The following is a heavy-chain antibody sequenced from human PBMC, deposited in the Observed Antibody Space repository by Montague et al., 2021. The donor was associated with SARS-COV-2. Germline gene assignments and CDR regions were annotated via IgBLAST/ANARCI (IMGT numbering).Heavy chain of an antibody. Sequence: TLSLTCAVSGGSINSGGYSWSWIRQSPGKGLEWIGYILHSGSTYYNPPLWSRVAISVDRSKSQFSLNLTSMTAADTAVYFCARAASPRGAFDAWGQGTVVTVSS. CDR2: ILHSGST. CDR3: ARAASPRGAFDA. V-gene: IGHV4-30-2*06. J-gene: IGHJ3*01. D-gene: IGHD3-10*01. CDR1: GGSINSGGYS.